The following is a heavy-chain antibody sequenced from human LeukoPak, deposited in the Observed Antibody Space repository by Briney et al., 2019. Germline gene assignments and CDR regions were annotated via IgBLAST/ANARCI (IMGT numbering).Heavy chain of an antibody. V-gene: IGHV4-31*03. D-gene: IGHD2-2*01. CDR2: IYYSGST. J-gene: IGHJ4*02. CDR3: ARVVAVVVPAAIDY. CDR1: GGSISSGGYY. Sequence: TLSLTCTVSGGSISSGGYYGSWIRQHPGKGLAWIGYIYYSGSTYYNPSLKSRVTISVDTSKNQFSLKLSSVTAADTAVYYCARVVAVVVPAAIDYWGQGTLVTVSS.